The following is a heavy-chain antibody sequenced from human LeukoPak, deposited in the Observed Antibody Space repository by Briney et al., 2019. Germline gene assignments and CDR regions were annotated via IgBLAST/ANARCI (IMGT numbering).Heavy chain of an antibody. D-gene: IGHD4-17*01. V-gene: IGHV1-69*05. CDR3: ASHEARDPYGVFDY. CDR2: IIPIFGTA. J-gene: IGHJ4*02. Sequence: SVKVSCKASGYTFTSYDINWVRQATGQGLEWMGGIIPIFGTANYAQKFQGRVTITTDESTSTAYMELSSLRSEDTAVYYCASHEARDPYGVFDYWGQGTLVTVSS. CDR1: GYTFTSYD.